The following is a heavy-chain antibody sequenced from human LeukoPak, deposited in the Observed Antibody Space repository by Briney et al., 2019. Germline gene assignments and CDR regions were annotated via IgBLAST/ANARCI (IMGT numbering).Heavy chain of an antibody. D-gene: IGHD3-10*01. J-gene: IGHJ5*02. V-gene: IGHV3-21*01. CDR3: AREGGITMVRIPWFDP. CDR1: GFTFSSYS. Sequence: PGGPLRLSCAASGFTFSSYSMNWVRQAPGKGLEWVSSISSSSSYIYYADSVKGRFTISRDNAKNSLYLQMNSLRAEDTAVYYCAREGGITMVRIPWFDPWGQGTLVTVSS. CDR2: ISSSSSYI.